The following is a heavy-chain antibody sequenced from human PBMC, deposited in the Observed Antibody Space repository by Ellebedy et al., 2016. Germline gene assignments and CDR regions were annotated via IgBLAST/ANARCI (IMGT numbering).Heavy chain of an antibody. V-gene: IGHV3-9*01. CDR3: AKDKYGAVAGTFRT. J-gene: IGHJ5*02. Sequence: SLKISCAASGFTFDDYAMHWVRQAPGKGLEWVSGISWNSGSIGYADSVKGRFTISRDNTKNSLYLQMNSLRAEDTALYYCAKDKYGAVAGTFRTWGQGTLVTVSS. CDR2: ISWNSGSI. CDR1: GFTFDDYA. D-gene: IGHD6-19*01.